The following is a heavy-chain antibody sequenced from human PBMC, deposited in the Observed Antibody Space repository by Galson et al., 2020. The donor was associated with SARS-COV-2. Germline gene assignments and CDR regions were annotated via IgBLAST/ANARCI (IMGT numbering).Heavy chain of an antibody. J-gene: IGHJ2*01. CDR3: ARALVPDWYFDL. CDR1: GGSISSGDYY. CDR2: IYYSGST. V-gene: IGHV4-30-4*01. Sequence: SETLSLTCTVSGGSISSGDYYWSWIRQPPGKGLEWIGYIYYSGSTYYNPSLKSRVTISVDTSKNQFSLKLSSVTAADTAVYYCARALVPDWYFDLWGRGTLVTVSS. D-gene: IGHD3-10*01.